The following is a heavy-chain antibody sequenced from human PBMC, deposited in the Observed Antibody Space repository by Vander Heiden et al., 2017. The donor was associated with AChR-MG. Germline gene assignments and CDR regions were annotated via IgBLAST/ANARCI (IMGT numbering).Heavy chain of an antibody. D-gene: IGHD1-26*01. CDR2: IWYDGSNK. CDR1: GFTFSSYG. V-gene: IGHV3-33*01. CDR3: ARVEWELPNYYYYGMDV. Sequence: QVQLVESGGGVVQPGRSLRLSCAASGFTFSSYGMHWVRQAPGKGLEWVAVIWYDGSNKYYADSVKGRFTISRDNSKNTLYLQMNSLRAEDTAVYYCARVEWELPNYYYYGMDVWGQGTTVTVS. J-gene: IGHJ6*02.